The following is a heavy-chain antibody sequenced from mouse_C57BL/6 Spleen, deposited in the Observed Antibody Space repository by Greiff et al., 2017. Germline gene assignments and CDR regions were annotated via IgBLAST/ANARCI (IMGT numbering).Heavy chain of an antibody. CDR2: IDPSDSYT. D-gene: IGHD2-3*01. V-gene: IGHV1-50*01. CDR3: ARSPQFYDGYLGAMDY. CDR1: GYTFTSYW. Sequence: QVQLQQPGAELVKPGASVKLSCKASGYTFTSYWMQWVKQRPGQGLEWIGEIDPSDSYTNYNQKFKGKATLTVDTSSSPAYMQLSSLTSEDSAVYYCARSPQFYDGYLGAMDYWGQGTSVTVSS. J-gene: IGHJ4*01.